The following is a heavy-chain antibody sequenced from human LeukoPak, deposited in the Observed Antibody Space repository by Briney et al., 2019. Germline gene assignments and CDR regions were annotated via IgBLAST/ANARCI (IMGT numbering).Heavy chain of an antibody. V-gene: IGHV1-18*01. CDR2: ISAYNGNT. D-gene: IGHD3-10*01. CDR1: GYTFTSYG. J-gene: IGHJ4*02. CDR3: ARDVTMVRGVIITWPLDY. Sequence: ASVKVSCKASGYTFTSYGISWVRQAPGQGLEWMGWISAYNGNTNYAQKLQGRVTMTTDPSTSTAYMELRSLRSDDTAVYYCARDVTMVRGVIITWPLDYWGQGTLVTVSS.